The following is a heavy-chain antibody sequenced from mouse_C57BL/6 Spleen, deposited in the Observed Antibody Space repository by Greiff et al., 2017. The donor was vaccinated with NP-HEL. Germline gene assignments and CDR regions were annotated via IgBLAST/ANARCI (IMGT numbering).Heavy chain of an antibody. J-gene: IGHJ1*03. CDR2: IYPRSGNT. D-gene: IGHD1-1*01. CDR1: GYTFISYG. V-gene: IGHV1-81*01. Sequence: VQLQQSGAELARPGASVKLSCKASGYTFISYGISWVKQRTGQGLEWIGEIYPRSGNTYYNEKFKGKATLTADKSSSTAYMELRSLTSEDSAVYFCAKTTVVATKYFDVWGTGTTVTVTS. CDR3: AKTTVVATKYFDV.